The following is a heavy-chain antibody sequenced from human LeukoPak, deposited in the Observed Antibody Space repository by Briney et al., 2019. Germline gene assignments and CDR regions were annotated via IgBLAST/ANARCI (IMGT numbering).Heavy chain of an antibody. CDR2: INPNSGGT. J-gene: IGHJ3*02. CDR3: AREGRGDSGAFDI. Sequence: GASVKVPCKASGYTFTGYYMHWVRQAPGQGLGWMGWINPNSGGTNYAQKFQGRVTMTRDTSISTAYMELSRLRSDDTAVYYCAREGRGDSGAFDIWGQGTMVTVSS. D-gene: IGHD2-21*02. V-gene: IGHV1-2*02. CDR1: GYTFTGYY.